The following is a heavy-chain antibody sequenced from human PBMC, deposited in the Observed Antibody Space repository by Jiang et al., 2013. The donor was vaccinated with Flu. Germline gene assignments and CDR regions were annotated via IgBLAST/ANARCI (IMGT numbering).Heavy chain of an antibody. CDR1: GFTFSSYG. V-gene: IGHV3-30*18. Sequence: QLLESGGGVVQPGRSLRLSCAASGFTFSSYGMHWVRQAPGKGLEWVAVISYDGSNKYYADSVKGRFTISRDNSKNTLYLQMNSLRAEDTAVYYCAKDRMVAAKILTWGQGTLVTVSS. CDR3: AKDRMVAAKILT. D-gene: IGHD2-15*01. J-gene: IGHJ5*02. CDR2: ISYDGSNK.